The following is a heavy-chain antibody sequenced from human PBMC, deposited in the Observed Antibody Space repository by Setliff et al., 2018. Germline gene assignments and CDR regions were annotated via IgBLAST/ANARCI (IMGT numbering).Heavy chain of an antibody. CDR1: GGSISSISYY. J-gene: IGHJ4*02. V-gene: IGHV4-39*02. Sequence: SETLSLTCTVPGGSISSISYYWGWIRQPPGKGLEWIGYISYGGSTDYSPSLESRVTISLDTSKNHFSLRVTSVTAADTAVYYCATCRYQVPYNYWGQGTLVTVSS. CDR2: ISYGGST. D-gene: IGHD2-2*01. CDR3: ATCRYQVPYNY.